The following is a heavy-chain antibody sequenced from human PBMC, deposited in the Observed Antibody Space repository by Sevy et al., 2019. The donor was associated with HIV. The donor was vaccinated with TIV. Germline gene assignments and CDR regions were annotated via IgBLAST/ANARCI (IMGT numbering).Heavy chain of an antibody. CDR2: ISSSSSTI. Sequence: GGSPRLSCAASGFTFSSYSMNWVRQAPGKGLEWVSYISSSSSTIYYADSVKGRFTISSDNAKNLLYLQMNSLRDGDMTVYYCARFAVRGENYYYYYGMDVWGQGTTVTVSS. D-gene: IGHD3-10*01. CDR1: GFTFSSYS. V-gene: IGHV3-48*02. J-gene: IGHJ6*02. CDR3: ARFAVRGENYYYYYGMDV.